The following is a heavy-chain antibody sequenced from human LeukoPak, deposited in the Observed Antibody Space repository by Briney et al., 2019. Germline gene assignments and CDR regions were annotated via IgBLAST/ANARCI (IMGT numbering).Heavy chain of an antibody. V-gene: IGHV4-34*01. J-gene: IGHJ4*02. CDR3: ARGRGTYYYDSSGYFY. CDR1: GGSFSGYY. CDR2: INHSGST. D-gene: IGHD3-22*01. Sequence: SETLSLTCAVYGGSFSGYYWSWIRQPPGKGLEWIGEINHSGSTNYNPSLKSRVTISVDTSKNQFSLKLSSVTAADTAVYYCARGRGTYYYDSSGYFYWGQGTLVTVSS.